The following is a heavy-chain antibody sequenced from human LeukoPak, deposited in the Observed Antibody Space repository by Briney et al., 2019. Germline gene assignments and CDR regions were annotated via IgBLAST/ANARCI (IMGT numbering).Heavy chain of an antibody. CDR1: GFTFSSYV. Sequence: GGSLRLSCAASGFTFSSYVVSWVRQAPGKGLEWVGRIKSKTDGGTTDYAAPVKGRFTISRDDSKNTLYLQMNSLKTEDTAVYYCTTYHYDFWSGYSNWGQGTLVTVSS. CDR2: IKSKTDGGTT. J-gene: IGHJ4*02. V-gene: IGHV3-15*01. CDR3: TTYHYDFWSGYSN. D-gene: IGHD3-3*01.